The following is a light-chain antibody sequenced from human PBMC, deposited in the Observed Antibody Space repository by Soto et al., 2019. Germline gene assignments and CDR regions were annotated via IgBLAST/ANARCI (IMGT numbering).Light chain of an antibody. CDR1: QSVSSK. V-gene: IGKV3D-15*01. CDR3: QQYNNWPPIT. CDR2: GAS. J-gene: IGKJ5*01. Sequence: ETVITHSPATLSVSAGERATLSGGSSQSVSSKLAWYQQKPGQAPRLLIYGASTRATGIPARFSGSGSGTQFTLSISSLQSEDSAVYYCQQYNNWPPITFGQGTRLETK.